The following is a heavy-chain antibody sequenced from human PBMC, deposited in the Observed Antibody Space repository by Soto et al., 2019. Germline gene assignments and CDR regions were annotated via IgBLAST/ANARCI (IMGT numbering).Heavy chain of an antibody. CDR3: AKVKTWTYLDY. V-gene: IGHV3-23*01. D-gene: IGHD5-12*01. CDR2: ISGGGSTT. CDR1: GFTFSTYA. J-gene: IGHJ4*02. Sequence: GGSLRLSCAASGFTFSTYAMTWVRQAPGKGLEWVSGISGGGSTTYYADSVKGRFTISRDNSKNTQYLQMNSLRADDTAVYFCAKVKTWTYLDYWGQGTLVTAPQ.